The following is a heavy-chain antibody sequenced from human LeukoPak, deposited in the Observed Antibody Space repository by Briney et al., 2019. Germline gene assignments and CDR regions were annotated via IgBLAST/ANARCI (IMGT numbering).Heavy chain of an antibody. J-gene: IGHJ4*02. CDR3: AWSQQYYFDY. D-gene: IGHD4-11*01. CDR1: GGTFSSYA. V-gene: IGHV1-69*04. CDR2: IIPIFGIA. Sequence: SVKVSCKASGGTFSSYAISWVRQAPGQRLEWMGRIIPIFGIANYAQKFQGRVTITPYKSTSTAYMELSSLRSEDTAVYYYAWSQQYYFDYWGQGTLVTVSS.